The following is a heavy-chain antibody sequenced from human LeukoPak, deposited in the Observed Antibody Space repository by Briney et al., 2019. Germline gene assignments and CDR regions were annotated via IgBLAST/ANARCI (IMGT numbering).Heavy chain of an antibody. J-gene: IGHJ4*02. V-gene: IGHV3-74*01. Sequence: GGSLRLSCAASGFTFSSYWMHWVRQAPGKGLVWVSRINSDGSSTSYADSVKGRFTISRDNAKNTLYLQMNSLRAEDTALYYCAKTSSGYYYFDYWGQGTLVTVSS. CDR3: AKTSSGYYYFDY. D-gene: IGHD3-22*01. CDR2: INSDGSST. CDR1: GFTFSSYW.